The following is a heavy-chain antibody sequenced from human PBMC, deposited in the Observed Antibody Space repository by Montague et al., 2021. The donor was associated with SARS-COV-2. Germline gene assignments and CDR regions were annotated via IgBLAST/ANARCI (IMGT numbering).Heavy chain of an antibody. J-gene: IGHJ4*02. CDR1: GGSISSSTYY. CDR2: IYYSGST. D-gene: IGHD3-10*01. CDR3: ARAPYYGPGKPYQFDY. V-gene: IGHV4-39*01. Sequence: SETLSLTCTVPGGSISSSTYYWGWIRQPPGKGLEWIANIYYSGSTYYNPSLKSRVTISVDTSKSQFSLKLSSVTAADTAVYYCARAPYYGPGKPYQFDYWGRGTLVTVSS.